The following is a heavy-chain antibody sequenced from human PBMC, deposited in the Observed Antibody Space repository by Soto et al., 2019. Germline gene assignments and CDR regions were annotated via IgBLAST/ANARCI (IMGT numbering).Heavy chain of an antibody. D-gene: IGHD4-17*01. CDR2: ISYDGSNK. J-gene: IGHJ4*02. V-gene: IGHV3-30*18. CDR3: AKEPSYGDYMDFDY. Sequence: GSLRLSCAASGFTFSSYGMHWVRQAPGKGLEWVAVISYDGSNKYYADSVKGRFTISRDNSKNTLYLQMNSLRAEDTAVYYCAKEPSYGDYMDFDYWGQGTLVTVSS. CDR1: GFTFSSYG.